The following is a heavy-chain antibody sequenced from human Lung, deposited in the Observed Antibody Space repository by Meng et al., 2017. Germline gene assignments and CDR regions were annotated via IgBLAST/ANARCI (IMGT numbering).Heavy chain of an antibody. CDR1: GGSFSEYY. D-gene: IGHD4-11*01. CDR3: ARGPTTMAHDFDY. V-gene: IGHV4-34*01. Sequence: QVQLKQGGAGLFKPSETLSSSCVVAGGSFSEYYWSWIRQPPGKGLEWIGEINHSGSTNYNPSLESRATISVDTSQNNLSLKLSSVTAADSAVYYCARGPTTMAHDFDYWGQGTLVTVSS. CDR2: INHSGST. J-gene: IGHJ4*02.